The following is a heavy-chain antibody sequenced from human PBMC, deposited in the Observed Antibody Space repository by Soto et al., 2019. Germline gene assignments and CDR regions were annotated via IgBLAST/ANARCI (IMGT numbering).Heavy chain of an antibody. CDR3: ARAPYYGSATYYYYALDV. D-gene: IGHD3-10*01. V-gene: IGHV3-11*01. CDR1: GITFSDHY. J-gene: IGHJ6*02. CDR2: ISGTAGTI. Sequence: GGSLRLSCEASGITFSDHYMTWIRQAPGKGLEWISYISGTAGTIYYADSVKGRFTISRDNAKNSLFLQLTSLTAEDTAVYYCARAPYYGSATYYYYALDVWGQGTTVTVS.